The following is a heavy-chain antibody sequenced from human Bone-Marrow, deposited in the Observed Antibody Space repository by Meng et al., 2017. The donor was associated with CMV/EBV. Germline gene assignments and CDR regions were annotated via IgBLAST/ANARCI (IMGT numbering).Heavy chain of an antibody. CDR2: IYYSGST. J-gene: IGHJ6*02. CDR1: GGSISSSSYY. V-gene: IGHV4-39*07. CDR3: ASSRCSSTSCHKYYYYYGMDG. D-gene: IGHD2-2*02. Sequence: SETLSLTCTVSGGSISSSSYYWGWIRQPPGKGLEWIGSIYYSGSTYYNPSLKSRVTISVDTSKNQFSLQLSSVTAADTAVYYCASSRCSSTSCHKYYYYYGMDGWGQGTTVTVSS.